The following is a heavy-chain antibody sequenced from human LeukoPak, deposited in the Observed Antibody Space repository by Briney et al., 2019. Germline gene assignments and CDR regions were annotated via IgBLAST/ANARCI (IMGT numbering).Heavy chain of an antibody. Sequence: GGSLRLSCAASRFTFDGYAMHWVRQAPGKGLEWVSSISWNSGNTDYAASVKGRFTISRDNAKKSLHLQMNSLRAEDTALYYCVKSRKYISSSGTIYSWGQGTPVTL. CDR3: VKSRKYISSSGTIYS. CDR1: RFTFDGYA. J-gene: IGHJ5*01. CDR2: ISWNSGNT. D-gene: IGHD6-6*01. V-gene: IGHV3-9*01.